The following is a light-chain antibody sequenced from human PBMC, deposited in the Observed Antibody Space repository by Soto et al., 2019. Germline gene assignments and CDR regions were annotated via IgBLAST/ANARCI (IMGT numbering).Light chain of an antibody. Sequence: SVRIRPASGSGAPGGGSSISCNGTRSDIGAYNFVSWYQQHPGKAPKLILYDVNIRPSGVSYRFSGSKSGNTASLTISGLQAEDEDDYYCTSWTTSNTMIFGGGTKVTVL. CDR3: TSWTTSNTMI. CDR2: DVN. J-gene: IGLJ2*01. CDR1: RSDIGAYNF. V-gene: IGLV2-14*03.